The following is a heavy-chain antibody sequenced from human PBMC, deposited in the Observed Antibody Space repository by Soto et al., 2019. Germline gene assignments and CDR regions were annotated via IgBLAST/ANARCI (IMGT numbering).Heavy chain of an antibody. Sequence: QLQLQESGPGLVKPSETLSLTCTVSGGSISSSSYYWGWIRQPPGKGLEWIGSIYYSGSTYYNPSLKSRVTISVDTSKNQFSQKLSSVTAADTAVYYCASPTKAVGKRFDIWGQGTMVTVSS. CDR2: IYYSGST. V-gene: IGHV4-39*01. CDR1: GGSISSSSYY. CDR3: ASPTKAVGKRFDI. J-gene: IGHJ3*02. D-gene: IGHD6-19*01.